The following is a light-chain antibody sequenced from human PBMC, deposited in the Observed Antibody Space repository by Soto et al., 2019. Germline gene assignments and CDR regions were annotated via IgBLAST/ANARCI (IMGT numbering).Light chain of an antibody. J-gene: IGLJ3*02. CDR1: SSDVGGYNY. V-gene: IGLV2-14*01. CDR3: LSYTTTYTGV. CDR2: EFT. Sequence: QSALTQPASVSGSPGQSITISCTGTSSDVGGYNYVSWYQQHPGKAPKLMIYEFTNRPSGVSDRFSGSKSGNTASLTISGLQAQDEAAYYCLSYTTTYTGVFGGGTKVTVL.